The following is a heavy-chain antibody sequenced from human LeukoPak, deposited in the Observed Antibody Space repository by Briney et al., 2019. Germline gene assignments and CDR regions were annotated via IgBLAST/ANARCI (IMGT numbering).Heavy chain of an antibody. Sequence: SETLSLTCAVYGGSFSGYYWSWIRQPPGKGLEWIGEINHSGSTNYNPSLKSRVTISVDTSKNQFSLKLSSVTAADTAVYYCARDPLPRAAAGTNDAFDIWGQGTMVTVSS. V-gene: IGHV4-34*01. D-gene: IGHD6-13*01. CDR3: ARDPLPRAAAGTNDAFDI. CDR2: INHSGST. CDR1: GGSFSGYY. J-gene: IGHJ3*02.